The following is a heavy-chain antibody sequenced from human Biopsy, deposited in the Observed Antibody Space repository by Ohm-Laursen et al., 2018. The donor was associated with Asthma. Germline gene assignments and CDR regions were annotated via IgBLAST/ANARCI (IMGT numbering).Heavy chain of an antibody. CDR2: ISKDASAQ. CDR3: VRDGTDDAFDI. D-gene: IGHD1-1*01. CDR1: GFAVSRDY. V-gene: IGHV3-30*01. Sequence: SLRLSCAASGFAVSRDYMFWVRQAPGKGLEWVGVISKDASAQDYADSVKGRFTMARDNSKNTLDLQMNSLREEDTAVYYCVRDGTDDAFDIWGQGTVVSVSS. J-gene: IGHJ3*02.